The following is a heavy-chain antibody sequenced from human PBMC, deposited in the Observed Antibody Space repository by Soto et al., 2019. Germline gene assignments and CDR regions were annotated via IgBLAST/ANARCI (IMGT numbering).Heavy chain of an antibody. D-gene: IGHD3-10*01. CDR1: GGTLSDHG. CDR3: ARGVYGSGNYYTGPSAFDI. J-gene: IGHJ3*02. Sequence: QVQLEQSGAEVKKPGSSAKVSCKASGGTLSDHGVAWLRQAPGQGLEWMGGTIPVFNTAKYAQKFQGRVTVTTDKFTNIAYMELSSLRSEDTAFDFCARGVYGSGNYYTGPSAFDIWGQGTMVIVSS. CDR2: TIPVFNTA. V-gene: IGHV1-69*06.